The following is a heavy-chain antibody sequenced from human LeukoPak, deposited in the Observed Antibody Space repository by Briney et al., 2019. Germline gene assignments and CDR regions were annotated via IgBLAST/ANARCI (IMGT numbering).Heavy chain of an antibody. Sequence: SETLSLTCTVSGGSISSSTYYWGWIRQPPGKGLESIVAISYTGTTYYNPSLRSRVSISVDTSKNHFSLSLRSVTAADTALYYCASAPRQASIGGLDYWGQGTLVTVSS. V-gene: IGHV4-39*02. J-gene: IGHJ4*02. CDR3: ASAPRQASIGGLDY. D-gene: IGHD3-16*01. CDR2: ISYTGTT. CDR1: GGSISSSTYY.